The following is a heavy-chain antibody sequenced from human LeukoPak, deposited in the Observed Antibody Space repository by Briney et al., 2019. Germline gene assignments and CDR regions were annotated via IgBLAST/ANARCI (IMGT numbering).Heavy chain of an antibody. CDR3: ARHGYYYDSSGYYYGDAFDI. V-gene: IGHV4-34*01. CDR1: GGSFSGSY. D-gene: IGHD3-22*01. CDR2: IYYSGST. J-gene: IGHJ3*02. Sequence: PSETLSLTCAVYGGSFSGSYWSWIRQPPGKGLEWIGSIYYSGSTYYNPSLKSRVTISVDTSKNQFSLKLSSVTAADTAVYYCARHGYYYDSSGYYYGDAFDIWGQGTMVTVSS.